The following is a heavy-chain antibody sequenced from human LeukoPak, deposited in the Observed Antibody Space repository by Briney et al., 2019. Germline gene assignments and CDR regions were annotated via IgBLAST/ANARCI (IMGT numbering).Heavy chain of an antibody. J-gene: IGHJ5*02. CDR1: GGSISSGGYY. Sequence: PSQTLSLTCTVSGGSISSGGYYWSWIRQHPGKGLEWIGHIYYSGSTYYNPSLKSRVTISVDTSKNQFSLKLSSVTAADTAVYYCARVRDYYGSGSYWGYNWFDPWGQGTLVTVSS. CDR2: IYYSGST. V-gene: IGHV4-31*03. CDR3: ARVRDYYGSGSYWGYNWFDP. D-gene: IGHD3-10*01.